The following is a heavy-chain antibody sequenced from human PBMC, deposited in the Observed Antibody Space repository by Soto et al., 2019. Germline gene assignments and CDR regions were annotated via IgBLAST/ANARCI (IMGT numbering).Heavy chain of an antibody. CDR2: ISGSADGT. D-gene: IGHD3-3*01. Sequence: EVKLLESGGGLAQPGGSLRLSCVGSGFTFDSYAISWVRQAPGERLQWIAAISGSADGTDYAHSVRGRFTISRDNAKKTVHLQMDSLRVEDTAVYCCAKDTVGGYSFWSGYYSDGLDVWGQGTQVSVS. CDR3: AKDTVGGYSFWSGYYSDGLDV. J-gene: IGHJ3*01. V-gene: IGHV3-23*01. CDR1: GFTFDSYA.